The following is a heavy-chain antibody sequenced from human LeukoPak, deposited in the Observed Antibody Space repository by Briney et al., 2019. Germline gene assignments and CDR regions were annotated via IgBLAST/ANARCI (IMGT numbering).Heavy chain of an antibody. Sequence: KTGGSLRLSCAASGFTFSSDSMNWVRQAPGKGLEWVSSISSSSSYIYYADSVKGRFTISRDNAKNSLYLQMNSLRAEDTAVYYCARRHDYSNYPDYWGQGTLVTVSS. CDR2: ISSSSSYI. J-gene: IGHJ4*02. CDR1: GFTFSSDS. D-gene: IGHD4-11*01. V-gene: IGHV3-21*01. CDR3: ARRHDYSNYPDY.